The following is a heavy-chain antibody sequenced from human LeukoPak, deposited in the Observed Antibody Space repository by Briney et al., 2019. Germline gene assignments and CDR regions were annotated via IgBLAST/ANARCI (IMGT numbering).Heavy chain of an antibody. V-gene: IGHV1-2*06. J-gene: IGHJ5*02. CDR2: INPNSGGT. Sequence: ASVKVSCKASGYTFTGYYMHWVRQAPGQGLEWMGRINPNSGGTNYAQKFQGRVTMTRDTSISTAYMELSRLRSDDTAVYYCARDLFDYGDNNWFDPWAREPWSPSPQ. CDR3: ARDLFDYGDNNWFDP. D-gene: IGHD4-17*01. CDR1: GYTFTGYY.